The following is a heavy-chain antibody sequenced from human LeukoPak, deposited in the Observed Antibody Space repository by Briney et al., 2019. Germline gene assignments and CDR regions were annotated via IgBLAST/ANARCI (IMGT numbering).Heavy chain of an antibody. CDR3: ARVFTYYDFWSGHYGMDV. CDR2: IYSGGST. CDR1: GFTVSSNY. D-gene: IGHD3-3*01. J-gene: IGHJ6*02. V-gene: IGHV3-66*01. Sequence: GGSLRLSCAASGFTVSSNYMSWVRQAPGKELEWVSVIYSGGSTYYADSVKGRFTISRDNSKNTLYLQMNSLRAEDTAVYYCARVFTYYDFWSGHYGMDVWGQGTTVTVSS.